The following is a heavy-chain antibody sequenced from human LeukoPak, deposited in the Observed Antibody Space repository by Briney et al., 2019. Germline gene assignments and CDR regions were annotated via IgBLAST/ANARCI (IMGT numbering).Heavy chain of an antibody. J-gene: IGHJ5*02. D-gene: IGHD2-2*01. Sequence: GASVKVSCKASGGTFSSYAISWVRQAPGQGLEWMRGIIPIFGTANYAQKFQGRVTITADKSTSTAYMELSSLRSEDTAVYYCARSSCSSTSCPGGPWGQGTLVTVSS. CDR2: IIPIFGTA. CDR3: ARSSCSSTSCPGGP. CDR1: GGTFSSYA. V-gene: IGHV1-69*06.